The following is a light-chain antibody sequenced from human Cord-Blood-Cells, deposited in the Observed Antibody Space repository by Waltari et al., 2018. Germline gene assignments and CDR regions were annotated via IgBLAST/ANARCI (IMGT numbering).Light chain of an antibody. Sequence: DIQMTQSPSFLSASVGDRVTITCRASQSISSYLNWYQQKPGKAPKLLIYAASSLQSGVPSRFSGSGSGTDFTLTISSLQPEDFATDYCQCGYSTPPYTFGQGTKLEIK. CDR3: QCGYSTPPYT. CDR1: QSISSY. V-gene: IGKV1-39*02. CDR2: AAS. J-gene: IGKJ2*01.